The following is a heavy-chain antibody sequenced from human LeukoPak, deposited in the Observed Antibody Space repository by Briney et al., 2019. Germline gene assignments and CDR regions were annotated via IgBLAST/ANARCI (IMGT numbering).Heavy chain of an antibody. CDR3: ARANQGGYYDSSGYYPFDY. D-gene: IGHD3-22*01. Sequence: SETLSLTCTVSGGSISSGDYYWSWIRQPPGKGLEWIGYIYYSGSTYYNPSLKSRVTISVDPSKNQFSLKLSSVTAADTAVYYCARANQGGYYDSSGYYPFDYWGQGTLVTVSS. CDR2: IYYSGST. J-gene: IGHJ4*02. V-gene: IGHV4-30-4*08. CDR1: GGSISSGDYY.